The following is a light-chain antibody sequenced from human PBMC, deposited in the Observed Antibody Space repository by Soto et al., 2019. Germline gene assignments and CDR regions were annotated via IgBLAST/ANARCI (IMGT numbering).Light chain of an antibody. Sequence: QSALTQPRSVSGSPGQSVTISCTGTSSDVGGYNYVSWYQQHPGKAPKLMIYDVSKRPSGVPDRFSGSKSGNTASLTISGLQAEDEADYYCCSCAGSYTPLVFGTGTKVTVL. CDR3: CSCAGSYTPLV. J-gene: IGLJ1*01. CDR1: SSDVGGYNY. V-gene: IGLV2-11*01. CDR2: DVS.